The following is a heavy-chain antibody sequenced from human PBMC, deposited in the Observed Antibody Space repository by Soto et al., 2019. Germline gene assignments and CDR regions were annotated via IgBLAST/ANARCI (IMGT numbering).Heavy chain of an antibody. J-gene: IGHJ4*02. CDR2: ISSSSSTI. V-gene: IGHV3-48*01. Sequence: GGSLRLSCAASGFTFSSYSMNWVRQAPGKGLEWVSYISSSSSTIYYADSVKGRFTISRDNAKNSLYLQMNSLRAEDTAVYYCARVRGYSGYTAYYFDYWGQGTLVTVSS. CDR1: GFTFSSYS. D-gene: IGHD5-12*01. CDR3: ARVRGYSGYTAYYFDY.